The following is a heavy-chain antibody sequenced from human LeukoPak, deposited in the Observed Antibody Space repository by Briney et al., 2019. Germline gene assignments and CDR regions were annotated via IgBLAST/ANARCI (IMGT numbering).Heavy chain of an antibody. CDR1: GFTFSSYA. V-gene: IGHV3-48*04. CDR3: ARDNLYYGSDY. CDR2: ISISDTTI. J-gene: IGHJ4*02. Sequence: GGSLRLSCAASGFTFSSYAMSWVRQAPGKGLEWVSYISISDTTIYYADSVKGRFTISRDNAKNSLYLQMDSLRAEDTAVYYCARDNLYYGSDYWGQGTLVTVSS. D-gene: IGHD3-3*01.